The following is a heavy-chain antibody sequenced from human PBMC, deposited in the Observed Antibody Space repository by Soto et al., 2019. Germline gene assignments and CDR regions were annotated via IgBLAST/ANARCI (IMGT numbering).Heavy chain of an antibody. D-gene: IGHD2-21*02. Sequence: GASVKVSCKASGGTFSSYAISWVRQAPGQGLEWMGGIIPIFGTANYAQKFQGRVTITADESTSTAYMELSSLRSEDTAVYYCAKTASMTVRDGFDPWGQGTLVTVSS. V-gene: IGHV1-69*13. CDR2: IIPIFGTA. CDR3: AKTASMTVRDGFDP. CDR1: GGTFSSYA. J-gene: IGHJ5*02.